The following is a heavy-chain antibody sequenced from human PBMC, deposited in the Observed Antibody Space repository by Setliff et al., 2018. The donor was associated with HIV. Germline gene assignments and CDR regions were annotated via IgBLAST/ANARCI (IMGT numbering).Heavy chain of an antibody. Sequence: SETLSLTCTVSGGSVSSGNYYWSWIRQPPGKGLEWIRYFYYSGSTNYNPSLKSRVSISLDTSKNQFSLKLTSVTAADTAVYFCARDLRAVTIDWGQGTLVTVS. J-gene: IGHJ4*02. CDR2: FYYSGST. CDR1: GGSVSSGNYY. CDR3: ARDLRAVTID. V-gene: IGHV4-61*01. D-gene: IGHD4-17*01.